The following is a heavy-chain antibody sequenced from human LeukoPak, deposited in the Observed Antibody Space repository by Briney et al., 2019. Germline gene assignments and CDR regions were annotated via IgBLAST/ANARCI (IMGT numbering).Heavy chain of an antibody. V-gene: IGHV4-34*01. CDR1: GGSFSGYY. D-gene: IGHD3-9*01. Sequence: SETLSLTCAVYGGSFSGYYWSWIRQPPGKGLEWIGEINHSGSTNYNPSLKSRVTISVGTSKNQFSLKLSSVTAADTAVYYCARGRVRYFDWLLGDMDVWGKGTTVTISS. CDR2: INHSGST. CDR3: ARGRVRYFDWLLGDMDV. J-gene: IGHJ6*04.